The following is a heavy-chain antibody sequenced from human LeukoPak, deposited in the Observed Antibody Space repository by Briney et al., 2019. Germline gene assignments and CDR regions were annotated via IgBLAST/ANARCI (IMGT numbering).Heavy chain of an antibody. D-gene: IGHD1-26*01. Sequence: GGSLRLSCAASGFTFSNAWMSWVRQAPGKGLEWVGRIKSKTDGGTTDYAAPVKGRFTISRDDSKNTLYLQMNSLKTEDTAVYYCTTVRWELLLNNYYMDVWGKGTTVTVSS. J-gene: IGHJ6*03. CDR2: IKSKTDGGTT. V-gene: IGHV3-15*01. CDR1: GFTFSNAW. CDR3: TTVRWELLLNNYYMDV.